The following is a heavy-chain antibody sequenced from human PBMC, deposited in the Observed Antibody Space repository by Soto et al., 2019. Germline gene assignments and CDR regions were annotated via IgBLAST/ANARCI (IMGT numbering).Heavy chain of an antibody. CDR2: IYTSGST. J-gene: IGHJ6*02. Sequence: QVQLQESGPGLVKPSETLSLTCTVSGGSISSYYWSWIRQPAGKGLEWIGRIYTSGSTNYNPSLKSRVTMSVDTANNQFSLKLSSVTAADTAVYYCAREISSQQLGHYYYYGMDVWGQGTTVTVSS. D-gene: IGHD6-13*01. CDR1: GGSISSYY. V-gene: IGHV4-4*07. CDR3: AREISSQQLGHYYYYGMDV.